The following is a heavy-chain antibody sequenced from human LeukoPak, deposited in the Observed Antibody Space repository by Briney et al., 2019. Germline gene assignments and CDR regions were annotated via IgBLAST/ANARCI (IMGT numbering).Heavy chain of an antibody. D-gene: IGHD6-13*01. J-gene: IGHJ6*02. CDR1: GFTFSSYA. CDR2: INSDGSST. V-gene: IGHV3-74*01. CDR3: ARYRSSWSDYYYYGMDV. Sequence: GRSLRLSCAASGFTFSSYAMHWVRQAPGKGLVWVSRINSDGSSTSYADSVKGRFTISRDNAKNTLYLQMNSLRAEDTAVYYCARYRSSWSDYYYYGMDVWGQGTTVTVSS.